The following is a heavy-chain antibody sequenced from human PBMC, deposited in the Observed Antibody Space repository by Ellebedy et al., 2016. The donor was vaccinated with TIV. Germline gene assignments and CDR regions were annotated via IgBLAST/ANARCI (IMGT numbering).Heavy chain of an antibody. Sequence: ASVKVSXXASGYTFSTYFMHWVRQAPGQGLEWMGVIKPSGDYTSYAQKFQGRLTMTRDTSTSTVYMELSSLKSEDTAVYYCARDTHNFDYWGQGTLVTVSS. J-gene: IGHJ4*02. CDR2: IKPSGDYT. CDR3: ARDTHNFDY. CDR1: GYTFSTYF. V-gene: IGHV1-46*01.